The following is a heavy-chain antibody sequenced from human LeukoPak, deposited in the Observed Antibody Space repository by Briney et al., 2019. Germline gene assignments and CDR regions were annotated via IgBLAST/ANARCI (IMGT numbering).Heavy chain of an antibody. CDR3: AKRSGSGNYFDF. J-gene: IGHJ4*02. CDR2: ISGSGSFT. V-gene: IGHV3-23*01. Sequence: GGSLRLSCAVSGLTFSSYGMRWVRQAPGKGLEWVSVISGSGSFTYYADSVKGRFTISRDSSKNTLYLQMNSLRVEDTAVYYCAKRSGSGNYFDFWGQGTLVTVSS. D-gene: IGHD3-10*01. CDR1: GLTFSSYG.